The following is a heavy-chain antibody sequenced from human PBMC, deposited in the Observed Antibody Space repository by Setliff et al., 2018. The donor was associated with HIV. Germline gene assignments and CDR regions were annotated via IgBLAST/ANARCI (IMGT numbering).Heavy chain of an antibody. V-gene: IGHV4-61*09. CDR3: AREFRVTAYYYYGMDV. D-gene: IGHD4-4*01. J-gene: IGHJ6*02. CDR1: GGSISSGSNY. CDR2: IYTSGST. Sequence: PSETLSLTCTVSGGSISSGSNYWSWIRQPAGKGLEWIGHIYTSGSTNYNPSLKSRVTISVDTSKNQFYLKLSSVTAADTAVYYCAREFRVTAYYYYGMDVWGQGTTVTVS.